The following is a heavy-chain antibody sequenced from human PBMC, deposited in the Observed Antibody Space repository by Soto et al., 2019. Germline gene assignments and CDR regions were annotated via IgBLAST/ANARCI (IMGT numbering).Heavy chain of an antibody. CDR3: ARDRTDYYASSGYSAYYYGMDV. CDR2: IGAYNGNT. Sequence: GASVKVSCKASGYTFTSYGISWVRQAPGQGLEWMGWIGAYNGNTNYAQKLQGRVTMTTDTSTSTAYMELRSLRSDDTAVYYCARDRTDYYASSGYSAYYYGMDVWGQGTTVTVSS. V-gene: IGHV1-18*01. D-gene: IGHD3-22*01. J-gene: IGHJ6*02. CDR1: GYTFTSYG.